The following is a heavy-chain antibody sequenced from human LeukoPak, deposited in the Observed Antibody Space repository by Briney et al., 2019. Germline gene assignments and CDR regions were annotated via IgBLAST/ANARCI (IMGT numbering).Heavy chain of an antibody. CDR1: GGSISSYY. Sequence: SETLSLTCTVSGGSISSYYWSWIRQPPGKGLEWIGYIYYSGSTNYNPSLKSRVTISVDTSKNQFSLKLSSVTAADTAVYYCARTYYDSSGYYYYFGYWGQGTLVTVSS. CDR3: ARTYYDSSGYYYYFGY. CDR2: IYYSGST. V-gene: IGHV4-59*01. D-gene: IGHD3-22*01. J-gene: IGHJ4*02.